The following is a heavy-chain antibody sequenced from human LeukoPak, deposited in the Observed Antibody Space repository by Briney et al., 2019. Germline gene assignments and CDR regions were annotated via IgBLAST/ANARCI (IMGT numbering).Heavy chain of an antibody. CDR2: ISGRGGST. Sequence: GGSLRLSCAASGFTVSSYFMNWVRLAPGKGLEWVSAISGRGGSTFYADSVKGRFTISRDNSENTLYLQMNSLRADDTAVYYCGKDAHAGWFKNYYFDSWGQGTLVTVSS. CDR1: GFTVSSYF. J-gene: IGHJ4*02. D-gene: IGHD6-19*01. V-gene: IGHV3-23*01. CDR3: GKDAHAGWFKNYYFDS.